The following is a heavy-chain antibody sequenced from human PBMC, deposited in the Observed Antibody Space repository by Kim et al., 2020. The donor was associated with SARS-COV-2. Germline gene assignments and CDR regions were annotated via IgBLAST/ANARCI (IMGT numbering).Heavy chain of an antibody. CDR1: GFTLRSYE. CDR3: ARDYALVALVTVVHYGMDV. CDR2: ISSSGSTI. D-gene: IGHD2-2*01. J-gene: IGHJ6*02. V-gene: IGHV3-48*03. Sequence: GGSLRLSCAASGFTLRSYEMNWVRQAPGKGLEWVSYISSSGSTIFYADSVKGRFTISRDNAKNSLYLQMNSLRAEDTAVYYCARDYALVALVTVVHYGMDVWGQGTTVTVSS.